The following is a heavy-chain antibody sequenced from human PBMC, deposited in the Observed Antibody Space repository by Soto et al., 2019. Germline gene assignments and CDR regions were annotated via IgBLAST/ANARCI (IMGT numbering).Heavy chain of an antibody. V-gene: IGHV3-23*01. J-gene: IGHJ4*02. CDR3: AKREYRIVGATTSAYFDY. D-gene: IGHD1-26*01. Sequence: GGSLRLSCAASGFTFSSYAMSWVRQAPGKGLEWVSAISGSGGSTYYADSVKGRFTISRDNSKNTLYLQMNSLRAEDTAVYYCAKREYRIVGATTSAYFDYWGQGTLVTV. CDR1: GFTFSSYA. CDR2: ISGSGGST.